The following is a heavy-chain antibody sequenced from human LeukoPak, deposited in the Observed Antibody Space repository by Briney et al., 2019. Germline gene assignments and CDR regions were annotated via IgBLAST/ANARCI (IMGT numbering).Heavy chain of an antibody. CDR3: ARSRGGYGGSGTFDY. Sequence: SETLSLTRAVSGSSISSGYYWGWIRQPPGKGLEWIGTIYHSGSTYSTPPLKSRLTMSVATSKNQFSLKLSSVTAADTAVYYCARSRGGYGGSGTFDYWGQGTLVTVSS. J-gene: IGHJ4*02. D-gene: IGHD3-10*01. V-gene: IGHV4-38-2*01. CDR2: IYHSGST. CDR1: GSSISSGYY.